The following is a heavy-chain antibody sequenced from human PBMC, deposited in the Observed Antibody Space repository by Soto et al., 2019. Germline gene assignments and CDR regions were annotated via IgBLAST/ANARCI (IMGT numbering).Heavy chain of an antibody. J-gene: IGHJ3*02. D-gene: IGHD2-2*01. CDR1: GYTFTSYG. CDR3: ARRCSSTSCYVDAFDI. CDR2: IIPILGIA. Sequence: GASVKVSCKASGYTFTSYGISWVRQAPGQGLEWMGRIIPILGIANYAQKFQGRVTITADKSTSTAYMELSSLRSEDTAVYYCARRCSSTSCYVDAFDIWGQGTMVTVSS. V-gene: IGHV1-69*04.